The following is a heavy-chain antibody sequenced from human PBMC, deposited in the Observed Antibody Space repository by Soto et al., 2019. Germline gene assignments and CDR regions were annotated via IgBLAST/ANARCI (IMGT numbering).Heavy chain of an antibody. CDR1: GYTFTGYY. CDR3: ARETHPDAFDI. Sequence: ASVRVSCKASGYTFTGYYMHWVRQAPGQGLEWMGWINPNSGGTNYAQRFQGWVTMTRDTSISTAYMELSRLRSDDTAVYYCARETHPDAFDIRGQGTMVTVSS. V-gene: IGHV1-2*04. CDR2: INPNSGGT. J-gene: IGHJ3*02.